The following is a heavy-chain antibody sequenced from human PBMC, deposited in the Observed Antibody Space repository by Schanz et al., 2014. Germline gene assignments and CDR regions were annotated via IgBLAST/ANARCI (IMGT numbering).Heavy chain of an antibody. D-gene: IGHD6-13*01. J-gene: IGHJ4*02. CDR1: GFTFSDAW. CDR3: VSQTGSPNY. Sequence: VQLVESGGGLVKPGGFLRLSCAASGFTFSDAWMSWVRQAPGKGLEWISYITYNGGTIYYADSVKGRFTMSRDNAKNSVFLQMNSLRAEDTAVYFCVSQTGSPNYWGQGTLVTVSS. V-gene: IGHV3-11*04. CDR2: ITYNGGTI.